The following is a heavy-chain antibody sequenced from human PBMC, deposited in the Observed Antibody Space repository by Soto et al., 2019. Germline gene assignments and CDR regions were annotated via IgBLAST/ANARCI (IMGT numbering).Heavy chain of an antibody. CDR2: IWYDGSNK. J-gene: IGHJ4*02. Sequence: QVPLVESGGGVVQPGRSLRLSCAASGFTFSSYGMHWVRQAPGNGLEWVAVIWYDGSNKYYADSVKGRFTISSDNSKNTLYLQMNSLRAEEMAVYYCARDGYCSGGSCYSVPVFDYWGQGTLVTVSS. CDR3: ARDGYCSGGSCYSVPVFDY. CDR1: GFTFSSYG. V-gene: IGHV3-33*01. D-gene: IGHD2-15*01.